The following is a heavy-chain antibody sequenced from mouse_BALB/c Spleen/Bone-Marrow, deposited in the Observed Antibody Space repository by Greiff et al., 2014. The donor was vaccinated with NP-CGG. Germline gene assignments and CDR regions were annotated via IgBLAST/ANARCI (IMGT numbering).Heavy chain of an antibody. Sequence: QVQLQQPGAELVMPGASVKMSCKASGHTFTDHWMQWVKQRPGQGLEWIGAIDISDSYTTYNQKFEGKATLTVDESSSTAYMQLSRLTSEDSAVYYCARGGANVDYWGQGTTLTVSS. CDR1: GHTFTDHW. CDR3: ARGGANVDY. V-gene: IGHV1-69*01. CDR2: IDISDSYT. J-gene: IGHJ2*01.